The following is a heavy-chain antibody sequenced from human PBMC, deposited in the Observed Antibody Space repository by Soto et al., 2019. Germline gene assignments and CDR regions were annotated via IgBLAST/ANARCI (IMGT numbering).Heavy chain of an antibody. D-gene: IGHD6-19*01. CDR1: GFTFSTYN. CDR3: ALDRGPAVAATKD. V-gene: IGHV3-21*01. CDR2: ISGSSSFM. Sequence: EVQLVESGGGLVKPGGSLRLSCAASGFTFSTYNMNWGRQAPGKGLEWVSSISGSSSFMEYADSVTGRFTISRDNAKNSLYLQMNSLRAEDTSVYYCALDRGPAVAATKDWGQGTLVTVSA. J-gene: IGHJ4*02.